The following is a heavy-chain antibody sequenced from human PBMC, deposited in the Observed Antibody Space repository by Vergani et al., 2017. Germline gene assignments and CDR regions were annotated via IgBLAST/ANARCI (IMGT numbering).Heavy chain of an antibody. CDR3: ARDGRSRIRYYYYGMDV. V-gene: IGHV4-34*01. CDR2: INHSGST. CDR1: GGSFSGYY. Sequence: QVQLQQWGAGLLKPSETLSLTCAVYGGSFSGYYWSWIRQPPGKGLEWIGEINHSGSTNYNPSLKSRVTISVDTSKNQFSLKLGSVTAADTAVYYCARDGRSRIRYYYYGMDVWGQGTTVTVSS. J-gene: IGHJ6*02. D-gene: IGHD2-21*01.